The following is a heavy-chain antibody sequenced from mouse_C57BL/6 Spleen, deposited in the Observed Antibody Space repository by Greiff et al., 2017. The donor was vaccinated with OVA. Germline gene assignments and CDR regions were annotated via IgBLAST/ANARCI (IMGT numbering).Heavy chain of an antibody. Sequence: QVQLQQSGAELVRPGTSVKVSCKASGYAFTNYLIEWVKQRPGQGLEGIGVINPGSGGTNYNEKFKGKATLTADKSSSTAYMQLSSLTSEDSAVYFCASAYYYGSSYDAMDYWGQGTSVTVSS. CDR2: INPGSGGT. V-gene: IGHV1-54*01. D-gene: IGHD1-1*01. J-gene: IGHJ4*01. CDR3: ASAYYYGSSYDAMDY. CDR1: GYAFTNYL.